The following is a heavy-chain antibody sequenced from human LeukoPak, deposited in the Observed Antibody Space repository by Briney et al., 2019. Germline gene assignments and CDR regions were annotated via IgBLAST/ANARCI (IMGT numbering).Heavy chain of an antibody. CDR1: GGSISSSSYY. Sequence: SETLSLTCTVSGGSISSSSYYWGWIRQPPGKGLEWIGYIYYSGSTSYNPSLKSRVTISVDTSKNQFSLKLSSVTAADTAVYYCGWGSDFWIDYWGQGTLVTVSS. CDR2: IYYSGST. J-gene: IGHJ4*02. D-gene: IGHD3-3*01. V-gene: IGHV4-39*07. CDR3: GWGSDFWIDY.